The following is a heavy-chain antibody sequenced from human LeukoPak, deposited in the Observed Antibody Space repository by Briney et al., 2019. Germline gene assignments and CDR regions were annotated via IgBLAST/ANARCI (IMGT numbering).Heavy chain of an antibody. CDR2: IIPIFGTA. V-gene: IGHV1-69*05. D-gene: IGHD3-10*01. Sequence: ASVKVSCKASGGTFSSYAISWVRQAPGQGLEWMGRIIPIFGTANYAQKFQGRVTITTDESTSTPYMELSSLRSEDTAVYYCARDLTGAFDIWGQGTMVTVSS. J-gene: IGHJ3*02. CDR3: ARDLTGAFDI. CDR1: GGTFSSYA.